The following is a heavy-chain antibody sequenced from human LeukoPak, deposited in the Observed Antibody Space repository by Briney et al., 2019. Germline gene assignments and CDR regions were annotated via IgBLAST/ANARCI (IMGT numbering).Heavy chain of an antibody. CDR3: AKEPYSSGQNLFDY. CDR2: ISSSSSTI. CDR1: GFTFSSYS. V-gene: IGHV3-48*01. Sequence: GGSLRLSCAASGFTFSSYSMNWVRQAPGKGLEWVSYISSSSSTIYYADSVKGRFTISRDNSKNTLYLQMNSLRAEDTAVYYCAKEPYSSGQNLFDYWGQGTLVTVSS. D-gene: IGHD6-19*01. J-gene: IGHJ4*02.